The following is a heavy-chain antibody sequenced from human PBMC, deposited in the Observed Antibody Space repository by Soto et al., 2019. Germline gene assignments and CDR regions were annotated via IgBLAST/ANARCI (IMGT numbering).Heavy chain of an antibody. Sequence: SVKVSCKASRGTFSSYAISWVRQAPGQGLEWMGGIIPIFGTANYAQNFQGRVTITADESTSTAYMELSSLRSEDTAVYYCVRVHNALVPAASSDYYYGMDVWGQGTTVTVSS. D-gene: IGHD2-2*01. J-gene: IGHJ6*02. CDR3: VRVHNALVPAASSDYYYGMDV. CDR1: RGTFSSYA. V-gene: IGHV1-69*13. CDR2: IIPIFGTA.